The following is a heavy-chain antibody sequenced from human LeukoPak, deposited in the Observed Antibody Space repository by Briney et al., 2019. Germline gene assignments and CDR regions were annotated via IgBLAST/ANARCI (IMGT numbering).Heavy chain of an antibody. Sequence: PSETLSLTCTVFGGSIIRNYWSWIRQPAGKGLEWIGRIYSSGDTNYNPSLKSRVTMSIHTSENQFSLKLTSVTAADTAVYYCAREASGTRRYYYYYMDVWGKGSTVNV. V-gene: IGHV4-4*07. D-gene: IGHD6-13*01. J-gene: IGHJ6*03. CDR1: GGSIIRNY. CDR3: AREASGTRRYYYYYMDV. CDR2: IYSSGDT.